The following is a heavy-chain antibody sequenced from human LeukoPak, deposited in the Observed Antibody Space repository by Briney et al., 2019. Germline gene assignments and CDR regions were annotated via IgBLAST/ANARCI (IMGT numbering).Heavy chain of an antibody. CDR3: ARGDGSELYFNY. V-gene: IGHV1-69*05. CDR2: IIPIFGTA. Sequence: GASVKVSCKASGGTFSSYAISWVRQAPGQGLEWMGGIIPIFGTANYAQKFQGRVTITTDESTSTAYMELSSLRSEDTAVYYCARGDGSELYFNYWGQGTLVTVSS. D-gene: IGHD1-26*01. J-gene: IGHJ4*02. CDR1: GGTFSSYA.